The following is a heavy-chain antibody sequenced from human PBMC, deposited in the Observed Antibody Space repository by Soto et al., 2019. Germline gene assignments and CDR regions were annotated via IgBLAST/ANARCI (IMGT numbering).Heavy chain of an antibody. J-gene: IGHJ4*02. D-gene: IGHD3-22*01. Sequence: PGGSLRLSSAASGFTFSSFAMSWVRQAPGKGLEWVSVISDSGGSTYYADSVRGRFTISRDNSKSTLFLQMNSLRGDDTAIYYCAKPISGYYAPSDHWGQGTQVTVSS. V-gene: IGHV3-23*01. CDR3: AKPISGYYAPSDH. CDR2: ISDSGGST. CDR1: GFTFSSFA.